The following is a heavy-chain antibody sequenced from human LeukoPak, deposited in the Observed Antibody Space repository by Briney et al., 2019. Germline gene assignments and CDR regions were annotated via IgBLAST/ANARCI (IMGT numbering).Heavy chain of an antibody. CDR2: INHSGST. D-gene: IGHD3-10*01. CDR1: GGSFSGYY. J-gene: IGHJ4*02. V-gene: IGHV4-34*01. Sequence: SETLSLTCAVYGGSFSGYYWSWIRQPPGKGLAWIGEINHSGSTNYNPSLKSRVTISVDTSKNQFSLKLSSVTAADTAVYYCATSSGLMYYYGSGSYSHRGYCFDYWGQGTLVTVSS. CDR3: ATSSGLMYYYGSGSYSHRGYCFDY.